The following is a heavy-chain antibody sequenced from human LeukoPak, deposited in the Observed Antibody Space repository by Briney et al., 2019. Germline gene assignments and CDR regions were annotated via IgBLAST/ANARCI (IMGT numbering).Heavy chain of an antibody. Sequence: SETLSLTCTVSGGSISNTNYYWAWIRQPPGKGLEWIGIIYYSGSTYYNPSLKSRVTISVDTSKNQFSLNLNSVTAADTAVYYCARQSPAYSSSWYAPYYSGLDVWGQGTTVTVSS. CDR2: IYYSGST. J-gene: IGHJ6*02. V-gene: IGHV4-39*01. CDR1: GGSISNTNYY. D-gene: IGHD6-13*01. CDR3: ARQSPAYSSSWYAPYYSGLDV.